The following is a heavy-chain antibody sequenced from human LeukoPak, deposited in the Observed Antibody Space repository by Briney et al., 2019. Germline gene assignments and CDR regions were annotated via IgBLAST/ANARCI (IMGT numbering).Heavy chain of an antibody. V-gene: IGHV4-59*01. Sequence: SETLSLTCTVSGGSISSYYWICIRQPPGEGLEWIGYIYYSGSTNYNPSLKSRVTISVDTSKNQFSLKLSSVTAADTAVYYCARDPGSGWPFFDYWGQGTLVTVSS. J-gene: IGHJ4*02. CDR2: IYYSGST. CDR1: GGSISSYY. CDR3: ARDPGSGWPFFDY. D-gene: IGHD6-19*01.